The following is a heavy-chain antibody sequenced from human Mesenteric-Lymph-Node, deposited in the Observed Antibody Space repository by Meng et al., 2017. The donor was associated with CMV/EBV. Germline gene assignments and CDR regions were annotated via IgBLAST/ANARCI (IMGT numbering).Heavy chain of an antibody. J-gene: IGHJ4*02. D-gene: IGHD1-26*01. Sequence: GGSLRLSCAASGFTLSSYTMSWVRQAPGKGLEWVSSISPSSNYIYYADSEKGRLTISRDNAKNSLYLQIDSLRADDTAVYYCARNPGWEILFDHWGQGTLVTVSS. CDR3: ARNPGWEILFDH. V-gene: IGHV3-21*06. CDR2: ISPSSNYI. CDR1: GFTLSSYT.